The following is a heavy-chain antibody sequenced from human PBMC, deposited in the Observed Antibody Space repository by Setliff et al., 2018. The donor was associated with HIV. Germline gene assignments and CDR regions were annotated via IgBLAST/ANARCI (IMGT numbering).Heavy chain of an antibody. CDR1: AYTFNSYY. V-gene: IGHV1-46*02. J-gene: IGHJ3*02. D-gene: IGHD5-18*01. Sequence: GASVKVSCKASAYTFNSYYMHWIRQAPGQGLEWMGLIGPSGSSTTYAQNFQGRVTMTRDTSTSTVYMELSSLRSEDTAVYYCARGGVRGYSYGEAFDIWGQGTLVTVTS. CDR2: IGPSGSST. CDR3: ARGGVRGYSYGEAFDI.